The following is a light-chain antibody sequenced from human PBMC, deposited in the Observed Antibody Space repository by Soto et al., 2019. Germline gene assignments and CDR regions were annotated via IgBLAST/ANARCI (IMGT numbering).Light chain of an antibody. Sequence: DIQMTQSPSSVSASVGDRVTITCRASQDISSWLAWYQQKPGKAPKLLIHAASGLQSGVPSRFSGSGSGTDFTLTISSLQPEDFATYYCLQATSFPITFGQGTRLEIK. J-gene: IGKJ5*01. CDR2: AAS. CDR1: QDISSW. V-gene: IGKV1D-12*01. CDR3: LQATSFPIT.